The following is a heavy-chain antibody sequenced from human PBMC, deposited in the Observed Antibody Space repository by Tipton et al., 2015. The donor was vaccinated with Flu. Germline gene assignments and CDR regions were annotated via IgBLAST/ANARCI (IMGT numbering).Heavy chain of an antibody. CDR1: GGSIVDSSYY. CDR2: IYYYGNT. D-gene: IGHD3/OR15-3a*01. V-gene: IGHV4-39*01. Sequence: TLSLTCSVSGGSIVDSSYYWDWIRQPPGKGLEWIGSIYYYGNTYYNPSLKSRLSMSVDTSKKQFYLTLNSVTAADTGVYYCARGSQYTHESTGYYTDEYFQYWGRGALVAVSS. CDR3: ARGSQYTHESTGYYTDEYFQY. J-gene: IGHJ1*01.